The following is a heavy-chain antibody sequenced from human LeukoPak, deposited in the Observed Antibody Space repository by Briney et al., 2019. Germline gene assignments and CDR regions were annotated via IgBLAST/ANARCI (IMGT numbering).Heavy chain of an antibody. V-gene: IGHV4-59*01. D-gene: IGHD3-9*01. CDR1: GGSISSYY. Sequence: SETLSLTCTVSGGSISSYYWSWIRQPPGKGLEWLGYIYYSGSTNYNPSLKSRVTISVDTSKNQFSLKLSSVTAADTAVYYCATTSDFDWFWFDPWGQGTLVTVSS. CDR2: IYYSGST. J-gene: IGHJ5*02. CDR3: ATTSDFDWFWFDP.